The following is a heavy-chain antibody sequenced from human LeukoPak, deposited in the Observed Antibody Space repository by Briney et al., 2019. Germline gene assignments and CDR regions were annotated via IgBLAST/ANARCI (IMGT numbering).Heavy chain of an antibody. J-gene: IGHJ4*02. V-gene: IGHV5-51*01. CDR2: IYPGDSDT. Sequence: GESLKISCKGSGYNFTSSWIGWVRQMSGKGLEWMGIIYPGDSDTRYSPSLQGQVTISADKSISTAYLQWSSLNTSDTAIYYCARYTDLYYFDYWGQGTLVTVSS. CDR3: ARYTDLYYFDY. D-gene: IGHD1-1*01. CDR1: GYNFTSSW.